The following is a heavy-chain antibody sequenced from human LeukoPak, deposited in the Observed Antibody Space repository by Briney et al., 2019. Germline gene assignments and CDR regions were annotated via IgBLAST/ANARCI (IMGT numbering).Heavy chain of an antibody. J-gene: IGHJ4*02. CDR1: GYTFTSYG. V-gene: IGHV1-18*01. Sequence: GASVKVSCKASGYTFTSYGISWVRQAPGQGVEWMGWISAYNGNTNYAQKLQGRGTMTTDTSTSTAYIELRSLRADDTAAYYCARGHFDWLFTAFDDGGEGTPLSLS. CDR3: ARGHFDWLFTAFDD. CDR2: ISAYNGNT. D-gene: IGHD3-9*01.